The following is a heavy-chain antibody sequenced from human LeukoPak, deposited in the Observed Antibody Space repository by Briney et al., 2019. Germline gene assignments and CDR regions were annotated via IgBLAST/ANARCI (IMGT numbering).Heavy chain of an antibody. Sequence: ASVKVSCKASGYIFISHYIHWARQAPGQGLEWMGILNPSDGATTYSQKFQARVTMTRDTSTSTVYMEVSGLRSEDTAVYYCARISSAYYRDAFDIWGQGTLVTVSS. J-gene: IGHJ3*02. CDR3: ARISSAYYRDAFDI. D-gene: IGHD3-22*01. CDR1: GYIFISHY. CDR2: LNPSDGAT. V-gene: IGHV1-46*01.